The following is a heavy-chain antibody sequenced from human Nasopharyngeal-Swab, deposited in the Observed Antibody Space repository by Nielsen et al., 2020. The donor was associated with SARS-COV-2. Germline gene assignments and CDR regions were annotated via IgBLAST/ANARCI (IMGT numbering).Heavy chain of an antibody. CDR3: VRLYDSTDYYYGMDV. CDR2: IYYSGST. J-gene: IGHJ6*02. D-gene: IGHD2/OR15-2a*01. Sequence: SETLSLTCTVSGGSISSSSYYWGWIRQPPGKGLEWIGSIYYSGSTYYNPSLKSRVTISVDTSKNQFSLKLSSVTAADTAVYYCVRLYDSTDYYYGMDVRGQGNPGHRLL. CDR1: GGSISSSSYY. V-gene: IGHV4-39*01.